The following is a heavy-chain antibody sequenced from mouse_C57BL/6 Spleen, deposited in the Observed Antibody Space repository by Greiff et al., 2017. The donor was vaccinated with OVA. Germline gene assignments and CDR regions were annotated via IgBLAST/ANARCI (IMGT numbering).Heavy chain of an antibody. CDR1: GYTFTSYW. CDR2: IYPSDSET. D-gene: IGHD2-4*01. Sequence: QVQLQQPGAELVRPGSSVKLSCKASGYTFTSYWMDWVKQRPGQGLEWIGNIYPSDSETHYNQKFKDKATLTVDKPSSTAYMQLSSLTSEDSAVYYCARGDYDSYYAMDYWGQGTSVTVSS. V-gene: IGHV1-61*01. CDR3: ARGDYDSYYAMDY. J-gene: IGHJ4*01.